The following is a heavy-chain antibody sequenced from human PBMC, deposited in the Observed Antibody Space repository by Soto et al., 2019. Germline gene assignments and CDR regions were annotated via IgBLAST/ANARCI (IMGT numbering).Heavy chain of an antibody. V-gene: IGHV3-11*01. CDR2: ISSSGSTI. CDR3: ARDPQEYYFDY. J-gene: IGHJ4*02. CDR1: GFTFSDYY. Sequence: GGSLRLSCAAAGFTFSDYYMSWIRQAPGKGLEWVSYISSSGSTIYYADSVKGRFTISRDNAKNSLYLQMNSLRAEDTAVYYCARDPQEYYFDYWGQGTLVTVSS.